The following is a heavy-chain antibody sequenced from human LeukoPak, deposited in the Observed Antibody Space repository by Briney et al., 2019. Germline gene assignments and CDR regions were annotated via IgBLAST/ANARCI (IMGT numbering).Heavy chain of an antibody. Sequence: GGSLRLSCAASGFTFSDYYMSWIRQAPGKGLEWVSYISSSGSTIYYADSVKGRFTISRDNAKNSLYLQTNSLRAEDTAVYYCARDGDCSSTSCYTLLTRYYGMDVWGQGTTVTVSS. J-gene: IGHJ6*02. CDR3: ARDGDCSSTSCYTLLTRYYGMDV. CDR1: GFTFSDYY. V-gene: IGHV3-11*01. CDR2: ISSSGSTI. D-gene: IGHD2-2*02.